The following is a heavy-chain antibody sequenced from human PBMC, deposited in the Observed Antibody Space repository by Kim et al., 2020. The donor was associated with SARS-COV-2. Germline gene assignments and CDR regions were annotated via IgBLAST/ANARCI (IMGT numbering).Heavy chain of an antibody. V-gene: IGHV1-2*04. CDR2: INPNSGGT. D-gene: IGHD6-13*01. CDR1: GYTFTGYY. Sequence: ASVKVSCKASGYTFTGYYMHWVRQAPGQGLEWMGWINPNSGGTNYAQKFQGWVTMTRDTSISTAYMELSRLRSDDTAVYYCARDLFYSSSWSPTGPYGMDVWGQGTTVTVSS. CDR3: ARDLFYSSSWSPTGPYGMDV. J-gene: IGHJ6*02.